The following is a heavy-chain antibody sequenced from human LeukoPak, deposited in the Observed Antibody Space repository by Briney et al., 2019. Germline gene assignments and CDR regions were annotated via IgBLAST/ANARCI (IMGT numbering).Heavy chain of an antibody. D-gene: IGHD6-6*01. Sequence: GGSLRLSCAASGFTFSSYWMNWVRQAAGKGLEWVANINHDGSEKYYVDSVKGRFTISRDNAKNSLYLQMNSLRTEDTAVYYCASGLGPIADRPIYFNYWGQGTLVTVSS. J-gene: IGHJ4*02. CDR2: INHDGSEK. CDR3: ASGLGPIADRPIYFNY. CDR1: GFTFSSYW. V-gene: IGHV3-7*01.